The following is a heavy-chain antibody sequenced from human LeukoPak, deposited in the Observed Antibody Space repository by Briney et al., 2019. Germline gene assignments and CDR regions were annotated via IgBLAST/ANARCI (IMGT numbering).Heavy chain of an antibody. D-gene: IGHD4-23*01. CDR2: IKSKTVGGTI. CDR3: TTVRSNPLGGIGFDY. J-gene: IGHJ4*02. Sequence: PGGSLRLSCAASGFILSNAWMTWVRQAPGKGLEWVGRIKSKTVGGTIDYAAPVKGRFTISRDDSRNTLYLQMISLKTEDTAVYYCTTVRSNPLGGIGFDYWGQGTLVTVSS. V-gene: IGHV3-15*01. CDR1: GFILSNAW.